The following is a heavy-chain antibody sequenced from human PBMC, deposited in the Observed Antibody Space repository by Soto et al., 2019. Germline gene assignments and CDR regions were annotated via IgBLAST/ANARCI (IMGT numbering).Heavy chain of an antibody. J-gene: IGHJ6*03. D-gene: IGHD6-13*01. V-gene: IGHV3-23*01. CDR1: GFTFSSYA. CDR3: ARCCSCWLGYYFMCF. CDR2: ISGSGGST. Sequence: GGSLRLSCAASGFTFSSYAMSWVRQAPGKGLEWVSAISGSGGSTYYADSVKGRFTISRDNSKNTLYLQMNSLRAEDTAVYYCARCCSCWLGYYFMCFCGKGSTVTVAS.